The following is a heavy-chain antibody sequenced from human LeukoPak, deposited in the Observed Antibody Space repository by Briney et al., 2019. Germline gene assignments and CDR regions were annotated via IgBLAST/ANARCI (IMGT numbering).Heavy chain of an antibody. J-gene: IGHJ4*02. CDR1: GFTFSTYW. CDR3: ARDYAGSPDY. D-gene: IGHD3-10*01. CDR2: INGDGSTT. V-gene: IGHV3-74*03. Sequence: GGSLRLSCTASGFTFSTYWINWVRQSPGKGLVWVAPINGDGSTTTHADSVKGRFTISRDNAKNTAYLQMNSLRDKDTAVYFCARDYAGSPDYWGQGTLVTVSA.